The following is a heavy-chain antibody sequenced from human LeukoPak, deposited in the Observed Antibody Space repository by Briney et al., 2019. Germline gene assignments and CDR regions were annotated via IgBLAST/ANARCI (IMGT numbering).Heavy chain of an antibody. D-gene: IGHD2-2*01. CDR1: GYYFPDFG. J-gene: IGHJ4*02. V-gene: IGHV1-18*01. CDR2: ISGYNVRT. Sequence: GASVKVSCKTSGYYFPDFGISWVQPAPGQGLEGMGWISGYNVRTIYAQTVQDRVTMTTDTSTTTDYMELRSLKFDDTAVYYCARETSGGDREPAGYFDCWGQGSLVIVSS. CDR3: ARETSGGDREPAGYFDC.